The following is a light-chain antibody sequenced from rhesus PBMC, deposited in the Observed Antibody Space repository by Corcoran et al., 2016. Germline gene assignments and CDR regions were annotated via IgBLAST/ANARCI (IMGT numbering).Light chain of an antibody. V-gene: IGLV3-44*01. CDR2: FDN. CDR3: QVWDSSGDHPV. Sequence: SSALTQPPSVSVSPVQTARLTGGGDNSGSEAVNWYQQKPPRAPVLVIYFDNDRPSGIPERFSGSKSGNTATLNIAGVEAGDEADYYWQVWDSSGDHPVFGSGTKLTVL. CDR1: NSGSEA. J-gene: IGLJ6*01.